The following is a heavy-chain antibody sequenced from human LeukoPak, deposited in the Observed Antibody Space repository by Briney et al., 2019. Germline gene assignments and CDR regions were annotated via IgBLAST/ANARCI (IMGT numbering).Heavy chain of an antibody. D-gene: IGHD6-19*01. CDR1: GFTFCSYA. V-gene: IGHV3-23*01. Sequence: GESLRLSCAASGFTFCSYAMSWVRQTPGKSLEWVSIITNGGVTTYYADSVRGRFTISRDNSKNMLYLQMNSLRAEDTAVYYCVKLSSGSGSKFGFDSWGQGTLVTVSS. CDR2: ITNGGVTT. CDR3: VKLSSGSGSKFGFDS. J-gene: IGHJ4*02.